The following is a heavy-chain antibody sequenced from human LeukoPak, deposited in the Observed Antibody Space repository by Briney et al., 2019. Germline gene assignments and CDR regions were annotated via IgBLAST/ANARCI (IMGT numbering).Heavy chain of an antibody. Sequence: GRSLRLSCAASGFTFSSYAMHWVRQAPGKGLEWVAVISYDGSNKCYADSVKGRFTISRDNSKNTLYLQMNSLRAEDTAVYYCAREWELRATFDYWGQGTLVTVSS. CDR1: GFTFSSYA. J-gene: IGHJ4*02. CDR3: AREWELRATFDY. D-gene: IGHD1-26*01. V-gene: IGHV3-30-3*01. CDR2: ISYDGSNK.